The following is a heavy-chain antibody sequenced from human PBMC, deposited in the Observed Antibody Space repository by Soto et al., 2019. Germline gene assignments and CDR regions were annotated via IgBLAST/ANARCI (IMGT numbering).Heavy chain of an antibody. Sequence: ASVKVSCKASGYTFSTYAMHWVRQAPGRSLEWMGWINGGTGQTRYSQRFQDRVTITRDTSAKTTYMDLTSLRSEDTAVYYCARGKGMEENYYYYGMDIWGQGTTVTVSS. CDR2: INGGTGQT. CDR3: ARGKGMEENYYYYGMDI. D-gene: IGHD1-1*01. V-gene: IGHV1-3*01. J-gene: IGHJ6*02. CDR1: GYTFSTYA.